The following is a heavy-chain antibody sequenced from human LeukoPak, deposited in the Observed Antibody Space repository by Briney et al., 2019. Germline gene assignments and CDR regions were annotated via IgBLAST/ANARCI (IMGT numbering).Heavy chain of an antibody. CDR3: AKGGIAASGASDI. D-gene: IGHD6-13*01. Sequence: ASVKVSCKASGYTLTSFYIHWVRQAPGQGLEWMGIINPSGGSTAYAQKFQGRVTMTRDTSTSTVYMELSSLRSEDTAVYYCAKGGIAASGASDIWGQGTMVTVSS. J-gene: IGHJ3*02. CDR1: GYTLTSFY. V-gene: IGHV1-46*01. CDR2: INPSGGST.